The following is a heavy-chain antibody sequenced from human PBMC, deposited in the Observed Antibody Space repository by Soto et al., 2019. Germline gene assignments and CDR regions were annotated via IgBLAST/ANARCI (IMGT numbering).Heavy chain of an antibody. Sequence: QVQLQESGPGLVKPSETLSLTCTVSGGFISSYYWSWIRQPPGKGLEWIGYIYYSGSTNYNPSLTSRVTISVDTSKNQFSLKMSSVTAADTAVYYCARRLSGYYYSLMDVWGKGTTVTVSS. CDR3: ARRLSGYYYSLMDV. J-gene: IGHJ6*03. V-gene: IGHV4-59*08. CDR1: GGFISSYY. CDR2: IYYSGST.